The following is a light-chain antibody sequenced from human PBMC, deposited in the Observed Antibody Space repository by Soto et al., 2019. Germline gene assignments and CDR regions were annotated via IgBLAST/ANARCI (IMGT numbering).Light chain of an antibody. CDR1: QSVSSN. V-gene: IGKV3-15*01. J-gene: IGKJ1*01. CDR2: GAS. CDR3: QQYNNWWT. Sequence: EIVMTQSPATLSMSPGERATLSCRASQSVSSNLAWYQQKPGQAPRLLIYGASTRATGIPARFSGSGSGSEFTLTISSLQSEDVAVYYWQQYNNWWTFGQGTKVEIK.